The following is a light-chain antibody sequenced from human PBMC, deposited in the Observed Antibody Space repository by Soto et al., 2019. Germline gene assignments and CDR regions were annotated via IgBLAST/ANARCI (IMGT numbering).Light chain of an antibody. CDR3: AAWDDSLSGYV. V-gene: IGLV1-47*02. CDR2: SNN. Sequence: QSVLTNPPSSSGTPGQRVTISCSGSSSNIGSNYVYWYQQLPGTAPKLLIYSNNQRPSGVPDRFSGSKSGTSASLAISGLRSEDEADYYCAAWDDSLSGYVFGTGTKVTVL. J-gene: IGLJ1*01. CDR1: SSNIGSNY.